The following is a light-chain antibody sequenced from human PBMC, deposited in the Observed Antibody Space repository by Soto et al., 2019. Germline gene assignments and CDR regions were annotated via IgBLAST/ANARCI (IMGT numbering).Light chain of an antibody. V-gene: IGKV3-15*01. CDR2: GAS. Sequence: EIVMTQSPATLSVSPGERVTLSCRASESVSSNLAWYQQKPGQAPRLLMYGASTRATGIPARFSGSGSGTEFTLTISSLQSEDFAVYYGQQYDDWPPWTFGQGTKVEIK. CDR1: ESVSSN. CDR3: QQYDDWPPWT. J-gene: IGKJ1*01.